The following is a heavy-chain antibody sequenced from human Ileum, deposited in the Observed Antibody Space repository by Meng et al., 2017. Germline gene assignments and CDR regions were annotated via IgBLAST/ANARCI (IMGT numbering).Heavy chain of an antibody. D-gene: IGHD3-22*01. CDR2: MYFSGST. CDR1: GGSVNTGSYY. CDR3: ARGHYDKYFDS. V-gene: IGHV4-61*01. J-gene: IGHJ4*02. Sequence: QVRLQESGPGRVRPSETLSLPCTISGGSVNTGSYYWSWIRQPPGKGLEWIGYMYFSGSTKYNASLKSRVSISVDTSKKQFSLNLTSVTAADTAVYYCARGHYDKYFDSWGQGTLVTVSS.